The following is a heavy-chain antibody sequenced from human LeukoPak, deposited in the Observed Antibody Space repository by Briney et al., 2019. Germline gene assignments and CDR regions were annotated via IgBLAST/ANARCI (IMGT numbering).Heavy chain of an antibody. CDR1: GGSFSDYY. J-gene: IGHJ6*03. CDR3: ARVGYRYVINDWSRTGLGAYPTKYYYHMDV. Sequence: SETLSLTCAVYGGSFSDYYWSWIRQPPGKGLEWIGEINPRGSTNYSPSLESRVTISVDTSKKQFSLKLSSVAAADTAVYFCARVGYRYVINDWSRTGLGAYPTKYYYHMDVWDKGTTVTVSS. CDR2: INPRGST. V-gene: IGHV4-34*01. D-gene: IGHD5-18*01.